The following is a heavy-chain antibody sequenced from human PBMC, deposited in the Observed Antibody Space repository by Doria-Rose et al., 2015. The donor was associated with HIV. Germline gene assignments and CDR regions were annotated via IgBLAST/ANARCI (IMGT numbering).Heavy chain of an antibody. V-gene: IGHV2-26*01. Sequence: QITLKESGPVLVKPTETLTLTCTVSGVSLSSPGMGVSWIRQPPGKALEWLANIFSDDVRSYKTSLKSRLTISRCTAKSQVVLTMTDMDPVDTATYYCARIKSSRWYHKYYFDFWGQGTLVIGS. CDR3: ARIKSSRWYHKYYFDF. D-gene: IGHD6-13*01. CDR1: GVSLSSPGMG. CDR2: IFSDDVR. J-gene: IGHJ4*02.